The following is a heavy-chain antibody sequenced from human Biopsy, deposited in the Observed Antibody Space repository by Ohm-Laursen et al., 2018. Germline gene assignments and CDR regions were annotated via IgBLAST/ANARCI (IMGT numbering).Heavy chain of an antibody. D-gene: IGHD3-10*01. CDR2: INPKSGGT. CDR3: ARDRMVTIITLVRADTFDI. V-gene: IGHV1-2*02. Sequence: ATVKISCKPSGYTFTDYYIHWVRQAPGQGPEWMGWINPKSGGTKYAQKFQGRVTMTSDTSISTAYIELRRLISDDTAVYFCARDRMVTIITLVRADTFDIWGQGTLVSVSS. CDR1: GYTFTDYY. J-gene: IGHJ3*02.